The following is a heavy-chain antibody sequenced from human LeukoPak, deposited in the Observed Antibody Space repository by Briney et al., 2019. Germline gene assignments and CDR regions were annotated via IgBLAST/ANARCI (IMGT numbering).Heavy chain of an antibody. CDR1: GFTFSSYS. Sequence: PGGSLRLSCAASGFTFSSYSMNWVRQAPGKGLEGVSSISSSSSYIYYADSVRGRCTISRDNAKNSLYLQMNSLRAEDTAVYYCAGDRDYFDYWGQGTLVTVSS. J-gene: IGHJ4*02. CDR3: AGDRDYFDY. CDR2: ISSSSSYI. V-gene: IGHV3-21*01.